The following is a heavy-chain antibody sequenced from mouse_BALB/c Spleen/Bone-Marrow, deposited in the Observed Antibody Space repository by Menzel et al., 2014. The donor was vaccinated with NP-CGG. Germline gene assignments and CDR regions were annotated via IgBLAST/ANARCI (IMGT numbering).Heavy chain of an antibody. D-gene: IGHD1-1*01. CDR2: INPDSTTI. CDR3: ARLSYYGRFAY. Sequence: EVQRVESGGGLVQPGGSLKPSCPASGFDFSGYWMSWVRQAPGKGLEWIGEINPDSTTINYAPSRKDKFIISRDNAKNTLFLQMSKVRSEDTALYYCARLSYYGRFAYWGQGTLVTVSA. V-gene: IGHV4-1*02. J-gene: IGHJ3*01. CDR1: GFDFSGYW.